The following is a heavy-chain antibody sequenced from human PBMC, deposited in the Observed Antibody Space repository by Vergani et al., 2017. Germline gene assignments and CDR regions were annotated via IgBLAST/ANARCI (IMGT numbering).Heavy chain of an antibody. CDR2: VSGSSGGGT. CDR1: GFSFPGYA. D-gene: IGHD6-6*01. V-gene: IGHV3-23*01. J-gene: IGHJ4*02. Sequence: EVQLLESGGGLVQPGGSLRLSCEASGFSFPGYAMSWVRQAPGKGLEWVSSVSGSSGGGTSYVDSVKGRFTISRDNSKNTLFLQMNSLRAEDTAVYYCAKDLVSSTSSLYFDYWGQGTLVTVPS. CDR3: AKDLVSSTSSLYFDY.